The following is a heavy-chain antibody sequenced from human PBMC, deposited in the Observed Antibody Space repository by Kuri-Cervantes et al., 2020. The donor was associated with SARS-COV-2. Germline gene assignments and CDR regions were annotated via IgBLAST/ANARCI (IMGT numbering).Heavy chain of an antibody. CDR1: GSTFSSYS. Sequence: GGSLRLSCAASGSTFSSYSMNWVRQAPGKGLEWISSISSSSSYIYYADSEKGRFTISRDNAKNSLFLQMNSLRAEDTAVYYCARVVTMVRGVIANGMDVWGQGTTVTVSS. CDR2: ISSSSSYI. D-gene: IGHD3-10*01. J-gene: IGHJ6*02. V-gene: IGHV3-21*01. CDR3: ARVVTMVRGVIANGMDV.